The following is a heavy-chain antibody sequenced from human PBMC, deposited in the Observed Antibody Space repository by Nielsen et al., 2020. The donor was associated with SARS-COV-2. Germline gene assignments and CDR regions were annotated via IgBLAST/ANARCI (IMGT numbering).Heavy chain of an antibody. CDR1: GFTFDDYA. J-gene: IGHJ4*02. Sequence: GESLKISCAASGFTFDDYAMHWVRQAPGKGLEWVSLISGEGGSTSYADSVKGRFTISRDNSKNTLYLQMNSLRAEDTAVYYCASGIAVAGPFDYWGQGTLVTVSS. CDR2: ISGEGGST. D-gene: IGHD6-19*01. V-gene: IGHV3-43*02. CDR3: ASGIAVAGPFDY.